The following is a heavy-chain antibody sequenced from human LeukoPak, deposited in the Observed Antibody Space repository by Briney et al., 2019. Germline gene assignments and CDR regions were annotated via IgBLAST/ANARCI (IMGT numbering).Heavy chain of an antibody. CDR1: GGTSSSYA. Sequence: ASVKVSCKASGGTSSSYAISWVRQAPGQGLEWMGGIIPISGTANYAQKFQGRVTITADESTSTAYMELSSLRSEDTAVYYCARDGYYDSSGYSYLGFDPWGQGTLVTVSS. CDR3: ARDGYYDSSGYSYLGFDP. J-gene: IGHJ5*02. V-gene: IGHV1-69*13. D-gene: IGHD3-22*01. CDR2: IIPISGTA.